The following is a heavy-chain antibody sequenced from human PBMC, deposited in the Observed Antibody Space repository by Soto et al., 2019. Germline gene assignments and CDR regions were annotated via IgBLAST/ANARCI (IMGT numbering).Heavy chain of an antibody. CDR2: IIPIFGTV. V-gene: IGHV1-69*13. J-gene: IGHJ4*02. Sequence: SVKVSCKASGGTFSSYAISWVRQAPGQGLEWMGGIIPIFGTVNYAQKFQGRVTITADDSTSTAYMELSSLRSDDTAVYYCASMVAAKWYFDYWGQGPLVTVSS. CDR1: GGTFSSYA. D-gene: IGHD5-12*01. CDR3: ASMVAAKWYFDY.